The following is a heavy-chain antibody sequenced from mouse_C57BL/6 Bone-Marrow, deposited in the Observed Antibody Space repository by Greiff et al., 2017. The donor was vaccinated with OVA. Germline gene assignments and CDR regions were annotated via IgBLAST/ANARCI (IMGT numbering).Heavy chain of an antibody. V-gene: IGHV3-6*01. CDR1: GYSITSGYY. CDR2: ISYDGSN. CDR3: ARGRWDGSYAMDY. J-gene: IGHJ4*01. Sequence: DVKLQESGPGLVKPSQSLSLTCSVTGYSITSGYYWNWIRQFPGNKLEWMGYISYDGSNNYNPSLKNRISITRDTSKNQFFLKLNSVTTEDTATDYCARGRWDGSYAMDYWGQGTSVTVSS. D-gene: IGHD4-1*01.